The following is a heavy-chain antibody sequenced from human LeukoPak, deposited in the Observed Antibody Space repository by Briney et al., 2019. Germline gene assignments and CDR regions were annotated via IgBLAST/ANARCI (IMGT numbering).Heavy chain of an antibody. Sequence: GGSLRLSCAASGFTFSTYDMHWVRQATGKGLEWVSTIGTARDTYYPGSVKGRFTISRENAKNSLYLQMNSLRAGDTAVYYCARERFHGSGAPKFDYWGQGILVTVSS. CDR1: GFTFSTYD. CDR3: ARERFHGSGAPKFDY. J-gene: IGHJ4*02. V-gene: IGHV3-13*01. CDR2: IGTARDT. D-gene: IGHD3-10*01.